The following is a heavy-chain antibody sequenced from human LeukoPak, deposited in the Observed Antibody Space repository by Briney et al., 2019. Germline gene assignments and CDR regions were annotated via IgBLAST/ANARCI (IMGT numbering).Heavy chain of an antibody. CDR2: IYNSGRT. D-gene: IGHD3-16*02. J-gene: IGHJ4*02. CDR1: GGSISSGTYY. V-gene: IGHV4-61*02. CDR3: ARGRDDDVWGSYPTCFDF. Sequence: SETLSLTCTVSGGSISSGTYYWTWIRQPAGKGLEWIGRIYNSGRTSYNPSLKSRVTISMDTSKNQFSLKLSSVTAADTAMYYCARGRDDDVWGSYPTCFDFWGQGTLVTVSP.